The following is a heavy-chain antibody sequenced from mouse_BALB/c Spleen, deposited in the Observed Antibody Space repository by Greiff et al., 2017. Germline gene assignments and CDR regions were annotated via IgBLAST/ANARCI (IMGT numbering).Heavy chain of an antibody. CDR1: GYTFTSYW. CDR3: ARAGYPAWCAY. J-gene: IGHJ3*01. Sequence: QVQLQQPGAELVKPGASVKLSCKASGYTFTSYWMHWVKQRPGQGLEWIGEINPSNGRTNYNEKFKSKATLTVDKSSSTAYMQLSSLTSEDSAVYYCARAGYPAWCAYWGQGTLVTVSA. CDR2: INPSNGRT. D-gene: IGHD2-2*01. V-gene: IGHV1S81*02.